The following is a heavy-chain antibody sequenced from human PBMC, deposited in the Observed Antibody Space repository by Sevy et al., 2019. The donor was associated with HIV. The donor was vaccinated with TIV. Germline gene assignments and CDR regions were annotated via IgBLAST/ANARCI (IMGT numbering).Heavy chain of an antibody. CDR2: ISGSSNYI. CDR1: GFNFDSYT. J-gene: IGHJ3*01. D-gene: IGHD3-10*01. V-gene: IGHV3-21*01. Sequence: GGSLRLSCAASGFNFDSYTMNWVRQAPGQGLESVSSISGSSNYIYYADSLKGRFTISRDNAKNSVYLQMHSLRVDDTAVYFCARPYGSGSWEAFDVWGQGTVVTVSS. CDR3: ARPYGSGSWEAFDV.